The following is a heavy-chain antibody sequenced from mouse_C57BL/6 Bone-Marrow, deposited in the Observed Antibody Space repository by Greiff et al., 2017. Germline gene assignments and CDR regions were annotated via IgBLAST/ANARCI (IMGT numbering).Heavy chain of an antibody. CDR2: IQPGSGST. CDR1: GYTFTSYW. CDR3: ARHYYSNYRYFDV. V-gene: IGHV1-55*01. D-gene: IGHD2-5*01. J-gene: IGHJ1*03. Sequence: QVQLQQPGAELVKPGASVKMSCKASGYTFTSYWITWVKQRPGQGLEWIGDIQPGSGSTNYNEKFKSKATLTVDKSSSTAYMQLSRLTSEDSAVYYCARHYYSNYRYFDVWGTGTTVTVSS.